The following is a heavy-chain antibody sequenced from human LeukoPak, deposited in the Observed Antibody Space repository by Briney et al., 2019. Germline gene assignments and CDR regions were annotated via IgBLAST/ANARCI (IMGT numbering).Heavy chain of an antibody. CDR3: GKDIRGSTSWCGLDY. Sequence: GGSLRLSCAASGFTFDDYAMHWVRQAPGKGLEWVSLISWDGGSTYYADSVKGRFTISRDNSKNSLYLQMNSLRAEDTALYYCGKDIRGSTSWCGLDYWGQGTLVTVSS. J-gene: IGHJ4*02. CDR2: ISWDGGST. D-gene: IGHD6-13*01. CDR1: GFTFDDYA. V-gene: IGHV3-43D*03.